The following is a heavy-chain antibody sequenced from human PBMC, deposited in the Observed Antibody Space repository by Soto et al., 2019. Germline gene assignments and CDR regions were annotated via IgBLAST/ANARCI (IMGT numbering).Heavy chain of an antibody. CDR1: GGSFSSGSYY. J-gene: IGHJ6*02. CDR2: IYYSGST. Sequence: PSETLSLTCTVSGGSFSSGSYYWSWIRQPPGKGLEWIGYIYYSGSTNYNPSLKSRVTISVGTSKNQFSLKLSSVTAADTAVYYCARNYGTPYYSYGMDVWGQGTTVTVSS. V-gene: IGHV4-61*01. D-gene: IGHD4-17*01. CDR3: ARNYGTPYYSYGMDV.